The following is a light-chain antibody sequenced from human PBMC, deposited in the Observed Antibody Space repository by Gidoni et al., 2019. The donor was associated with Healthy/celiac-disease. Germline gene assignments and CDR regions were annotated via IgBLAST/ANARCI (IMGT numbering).Light chain of an antibody. Sequence: QSALTQPRSVSGSPAQSVTISCTGTSSDVGGYNYVSWYQQHPGKAPKLMIYDFSKRPSGVPDRFSGSKSGNTASLTISGLQAEDEADYYCYSYAGSDWVFGGGTKLTVL. CDR2: DFS. J-gene: IGLJ3*02. CDR1: SSDVGGYNY. V-gene: IGLV2-11*01. CDR3: YSYAGSDWV.